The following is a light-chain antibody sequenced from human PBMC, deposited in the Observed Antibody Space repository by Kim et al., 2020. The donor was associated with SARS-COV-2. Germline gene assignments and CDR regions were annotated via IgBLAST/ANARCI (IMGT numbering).Light chain of an antibody. CDR3: QQRSNWPPLFT. J-gene: IGKJ3*01. V-gene: IGKV3-11*01. CDR1: QSVSSY. CDR2: DAS. Sequence: PGERATRSCRASQSVSSYLAWYQQKPGQAPRLLIYDASNRATGIPARFSGSGSGTDFTLTISSLEPEDFAVYYCQQRSNWPPLFTFGPGTKVDIK.